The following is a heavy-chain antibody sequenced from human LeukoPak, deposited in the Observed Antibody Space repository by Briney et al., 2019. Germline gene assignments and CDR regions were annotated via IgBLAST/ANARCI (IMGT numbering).Heavy chain of an antibody. CDR1: GGTFSSYT. CDR2: IIPILGIA. D-gene: IGHD1-14*01. Sequence: SVKVSCKASGGTFSSYTISWVRQAPGQGLEWMGRIIPILGIANYAQKFQGRVTITADKSTSTAYMELSSLRSEDPAVYYCARAGYNYYYYMDVWGKGTTLTVSS. CDR3: ARAGYNYYYYMDV. J-gene: IGHJ6*03. V-gene: IGHV1-69*02.